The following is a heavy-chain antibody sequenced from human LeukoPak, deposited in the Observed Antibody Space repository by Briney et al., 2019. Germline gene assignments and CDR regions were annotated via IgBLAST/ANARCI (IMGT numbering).Heavy chain of an antibody. CDR2: MNPNSGNT. V-gene: IGHV1-8*01. Sequence: ASVKISSKASGYTFTSYDINWVRHATGQRLEGTGWMNPNSGNTGYAQKSKGRVTMTRKTSISTACMELSSLRSEYSAVYYCASHSKVAFEIWGQGTMVTVSS. J-gene: IGHJ3*02. CDR1: GYTFTSYD. CDR3: ASHSKVAFEI.